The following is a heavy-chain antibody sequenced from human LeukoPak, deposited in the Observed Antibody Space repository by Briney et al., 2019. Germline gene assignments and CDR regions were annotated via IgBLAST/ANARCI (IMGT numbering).Heavy chain of an antibody. V-gene: IGHV4-59*08. Sequence: PSETLSLTCSVSGGSISRHYWTWIRQPPGKGLEWIGYTHFSGSTNYNPSLKSRATTSLDRAKNQISLTLTSVTAADTAVYYCTRGEGYSSSWSEYFQQWGQGTLVTVSS. CDR2: THFSGST. CDR1: GGSISRHY. J-gene: IGHJ1*01. D-gene: IGHD6-13*01. CDR3: TRGEGYSSSWSEYFQQ.